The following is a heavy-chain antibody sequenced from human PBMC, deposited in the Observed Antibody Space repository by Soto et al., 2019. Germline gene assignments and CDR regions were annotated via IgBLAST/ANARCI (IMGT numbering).Heavy chain of an antibody. CDR2: INAGNGNI. CDR3: ARDRFTLDSSTWYFDS. V-gene: IGHV1-3*01. CDR1: GYTFTAYA. D-gene: IGHD6-13*01. Sequence: ASVKVSCKASGYTFTAYAMHWVHQAPGQGLEWMGWINAGNGNIKYSQKFQDRVTITRDTSASTAYMELSSLKSEDTAVYYCARDRFTLDSSTWYFDSWGQGTLVTVSS. J-gene: IGHJ4*02.